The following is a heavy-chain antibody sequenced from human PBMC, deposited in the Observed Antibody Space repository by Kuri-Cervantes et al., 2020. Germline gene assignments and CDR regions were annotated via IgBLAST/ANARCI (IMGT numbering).Heavy chain of an antibody. J-gene: IGHJ3*02. V-gene: IGHV4-39*07. D-gene: IGHD4-17*01. CDR3: AMTTVDAFDI. CDR2: IYYSGTT. Sequence: ESLKISCTVSGGSISSSSYYWGWIRQPPGKGLEWIGSIYYSGTTYCNPSLKSRVAISVDTSKNQFSLRLSSVTAADTAIYYCAMTTVDAFDIWGQGTMVTVSS. CDR1: GGSISSSSYY.